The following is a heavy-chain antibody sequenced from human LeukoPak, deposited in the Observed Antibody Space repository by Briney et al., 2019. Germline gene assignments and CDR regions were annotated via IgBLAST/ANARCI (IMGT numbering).Heavy chain of an antibody. CDR2: INPSGGST. V-gene: IGHV1-46*01. J-gene: IGHJ4*03. CDR1: GYTFTSYY. D-gene: IGHD3-22*01. CDR3: ARDLYYYDSSCYIRGMSFGY. Sequence: ASVKVSCKASGYTFTSYYMHWVRQAPGQGLEWMGIINPSGGSTSYAQKFQGRVTMTRDTSTSTVYMELSSLRSEDTAVYYCARDLYYYDSSCYIRGMSFGYWGHGTLVTVAS.